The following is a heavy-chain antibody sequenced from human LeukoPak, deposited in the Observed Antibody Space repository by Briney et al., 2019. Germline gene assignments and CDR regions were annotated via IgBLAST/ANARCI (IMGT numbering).Heavy chain of an antibody. J-gene: IGHJ4*02. CDR2: IYYSGST. Sequence: SETLSLTCTVSGGSISSSSYYWGWIRQPPGKGLEWIGSIYYSGSTYYNPSLKSRVTISVDTSKNQFSLKLSSVTAADTAVYYCARDRTYNWIIWGQGTLVTVSS. CDR3: ARDRTYNWII. CDR1: GGSISSSSYY. V-gene: IGHV4-39*07. D-gene: IGHD1-20*01.